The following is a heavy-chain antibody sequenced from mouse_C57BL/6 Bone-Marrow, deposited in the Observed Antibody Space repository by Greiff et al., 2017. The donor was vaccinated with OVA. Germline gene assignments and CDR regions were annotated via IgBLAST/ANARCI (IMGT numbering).Heavy chain of an antibody. CDR1: GYTFTNYW. Sequence: QVQLQQPGAELVRPGTSVKLSCKASGYTFTNYWMHWVKQRPGQGLEWIGGIAPSDSYINYNHKFKGRATLTVATSSSTAYMHLSSLTSEDSAVYYCAHFDSRHYLHYGGQGTALTVSA. V-gene: IGHV1-59*01. CDR3: AHFDSRHYLHY. J-gene: IGHJ2*01. D-gene: IGHD1-1*01. CDR2: IAPSDSYI.